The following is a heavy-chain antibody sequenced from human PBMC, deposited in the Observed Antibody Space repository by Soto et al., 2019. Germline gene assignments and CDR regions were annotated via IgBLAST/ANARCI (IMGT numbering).Heavy chain of an antibody. Sequence: PGGSLRLSCAASGFTFSSYAMSWVRQAPGKGLEWVSAISGSGGSTYYADSVKGRFTISGDNSKNTLYLQMNSLRAEDTAVYYCAKDSGFWSGYYDYWGQGTLVTVSS. J-gene: IGHJ4*02. CDR3: AKDSGFWSGYYDY. D-gene: IGHD3-3*01. V-gene: IGHV3-23*01. CDR2: ISGSGGST. CDR1: GFTFSSYA.